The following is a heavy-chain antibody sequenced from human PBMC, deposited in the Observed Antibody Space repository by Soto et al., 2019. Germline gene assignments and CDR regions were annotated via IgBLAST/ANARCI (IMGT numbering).Heavy chain of an antibody. CDR3: AKDQGSSWYEIDY. Sequence: GGSLRLSCAASGFTFSNYAVTWVRQAPGKGLEWVSTISGSGGSTYYADYLKGRFTISRDNSKNTLYLQMNSLRAEDTAVYYCAKDQGSSWYEIDYWGQGT. D-gene: IGHD6-13*01. CDR2: ISGSGGST. J-gene: IGHJ4*02. V-gene: IGHV3-23*01. CDR1: GFTFSNYA.